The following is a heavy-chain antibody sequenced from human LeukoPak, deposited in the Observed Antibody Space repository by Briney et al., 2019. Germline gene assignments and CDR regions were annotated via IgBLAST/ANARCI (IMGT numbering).Heavy chain of an antibody. CDR1: GFTFSSYA. J-gene: IGHJ6*03. Sequence: PGGSLRLSCAASGFTFSSYAMSWVRQAPGKGLEWVSAISGSGGSTYYADSVKGRFTISRDNSKNTLYLQMNSLRAEDTAVYYCAKGVGYSSGWYPNYYYYMDVWGKGTTVTVSS. CDR3: AKGVGYSSGWYPNYYYYMDV. D-gene: IGHD6-19*01. V-gene: IGHV3-23*01. CDR2: ISGSGGST.